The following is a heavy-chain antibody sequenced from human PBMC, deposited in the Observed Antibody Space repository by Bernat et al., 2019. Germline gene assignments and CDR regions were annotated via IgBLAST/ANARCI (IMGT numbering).Heavy chain of an antibody. D-gene: IGHD3-22*01. J-gene: IGHJ1*01. CDR1: GYSISSGYY. V-gene: IGHV4-38-2*01. CDR3: ASVSIEAEYFQH. Sequence: QVQLQESGPGLVKPSEILSLTCAVSGYSISSGYYWGWIRQPPGKGLEWIGSIYHSGSTYYNPSLKSRVTISVDTSKNQFSLKLSSVTAADTAVYYCASVSIEAEYFQHWGQGTLVTVSS. CDR2: IYHSGST.